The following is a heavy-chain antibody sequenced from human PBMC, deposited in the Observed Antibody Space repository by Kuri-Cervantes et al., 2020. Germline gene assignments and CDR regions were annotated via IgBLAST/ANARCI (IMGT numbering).Heavy chain of an antibody. J-gene: IGHJ5*02. CDR2: INWNGGST. CDR3: TIVVVPAANWFDP. Sequence: GGSLRLSCAASGFTFDDYGMSWVRQAPGKGLEWVSGINWNGGSTGYADSVKGRFTISRDNAKNSLYLQMNSLKTEDTAVYYCTIVVVPAANWFDPWGQGTLVTVSS. CDR1: GFTFDDYG. D-gene: IGHD2-2*01. V-gene: IGHV3-20*04.